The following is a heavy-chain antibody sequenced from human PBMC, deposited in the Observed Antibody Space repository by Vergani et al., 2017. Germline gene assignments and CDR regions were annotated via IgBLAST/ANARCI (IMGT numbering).Heavy chain of an antibody. Sequence: EVQLVESGGGLVKPGESLRLSCAASGFTFSGFSMNWVRQAPGKGLEWVSSISSSGTYIYYADSMKGRFTISRDISKNTLFLHMNSLRPEDTAVYYCAKVGRSEVAGTFGAFDIWGQGTMVTVSS. CDR3: AKVGRSEVAGTFGAFDI. CDR2: ISSSGTYI. J-gene: IGHJ3*02. D-gene: IGHD6-19*01. V-gene: IGHV3-21*04. CDR1: GFTFSGFS.